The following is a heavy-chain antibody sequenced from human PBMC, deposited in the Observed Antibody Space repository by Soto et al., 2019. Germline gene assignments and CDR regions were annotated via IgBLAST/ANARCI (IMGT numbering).Heavy chain of an antibody. V-gene: IGHV1-18*01. CDR2: ISAYNGNT. D-gene: IGHD3-16*01. CDR3: ARSWVTGKGGIDV. Sequence: ASVKVSCKASGYTFTIYGISWVRQAPGQGLEWMGWISAYNGNTNYAQKFQGRVTMTTDTSTNTAYLDLWTLISDDTAVYYCARSWVTGKGGIDVWGQGTTVNVSS. CDR1: GYTFTIYG. J-gene: IGHJ6*02.